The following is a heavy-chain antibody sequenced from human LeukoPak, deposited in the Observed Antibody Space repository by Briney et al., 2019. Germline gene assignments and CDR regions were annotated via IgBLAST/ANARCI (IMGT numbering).Heavy chain of an antibody. D-gene: IGHD1-14*01. Sequence: ASVKVSCKASGYTFTDYYIHWVRQAPGQGLEWMGRVNPNTGGIKYTQEFQDGVTMTRDTAISTGYIELSGLSSDDTAIYYCARSAPSISTTLDFDYWGQGTLVTVSS. CDR1: GYTFTDYY. CDR2: VNPNTGGI. V-gene: IGHV1-2*06. CDR3: ARSAPSISTTLDFDY. J-gene: IGHJ4*02.